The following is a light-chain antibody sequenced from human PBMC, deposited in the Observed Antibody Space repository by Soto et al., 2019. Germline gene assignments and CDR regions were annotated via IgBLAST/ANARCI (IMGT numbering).Light chain of an antibody. J-gene: IGKJ5*01. Sequence: IVLTHAAGTLSCSPGEIATLSFRASQTVSSSSLAWYQQKPGQAPRLLIYGASSRATGIPDRFSGSGFGTDFTLTISRLEPEDFAVYFCQQYGSSVTFGQGTRLEIK. V-gene: IGKV3-20*01. CDR3: QQYGSSVT. CDR1: QTVSSSS. CDR2: GAS.